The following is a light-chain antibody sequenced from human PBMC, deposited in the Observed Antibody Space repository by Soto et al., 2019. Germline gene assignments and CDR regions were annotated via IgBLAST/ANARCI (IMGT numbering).Light chain of an antibody. CDR3: QQYGSSPQT. J-gene: IGKJ1*01. V-gene: IGKV3-20*01. CDR1: QSVNSNY. CDR2: DAS. Sequence: EIVLTQSPGTLSLSPGETATLSCRASQSVNSNYLAWYQQKSGQAPRLLIYDASSRATGIPDRFSGSGAGTDFTLTISRLEPEDFAVYHCQQYGSSPQTFGQGTKVEIK.